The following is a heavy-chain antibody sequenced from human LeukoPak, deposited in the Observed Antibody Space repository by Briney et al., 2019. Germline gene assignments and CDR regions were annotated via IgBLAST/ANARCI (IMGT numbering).Heavy chain of an antibody. CDR1: GFTFSRYG. CDR3: ARDPGVTTFYFDS. CDR2: IWFDGSKR. D-gene: IGHD4-17*01. V-gene: IGHV3-33*01. J-gene: IGHJ4*02. Sequence: GGSLRLSCVASGFTFSRYGMHWIRQAPGKGLEGVAVIWFDGSKRYCADSVKGRFTISRDDSKNMLYLQMNSLRVEDTAIYYCARDPGVTTFYFDSWGQGALVTVSS.